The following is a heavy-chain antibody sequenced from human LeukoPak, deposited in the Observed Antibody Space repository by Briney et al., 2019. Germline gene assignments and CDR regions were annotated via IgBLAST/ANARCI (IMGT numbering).Heavy chain of an antibody. CDR2: IHTGGST. D-gene: IGHD3-22*01. Sequence: SETLSLTCSLSGGSIFTYYWSWVRQPAGKGLEWIGRIHTGGSTNYIPSLKSRVTMSLDTSKNQFSLKLASVTSADTAGYYCARIFDRDVWGQGTLVTVSS. J-gene: IGHJ3*01. CDR3: ARIFDRDV. V-gene: IGHV4-4*07. CDR1: GGSIFTYY.